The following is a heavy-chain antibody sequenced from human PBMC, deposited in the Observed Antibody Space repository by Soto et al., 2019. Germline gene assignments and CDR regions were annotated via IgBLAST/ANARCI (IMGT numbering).Heavy chain of an antibody. J-gene: IGHJ6*02. V-gene: IGHV1-2*04. D-gene: IGHD3-10*01. CDR3: ARGGSLWFGELSAYYYGMDV. CDR2: INPNSGGT. Sequence: RQAPGQGLEWMGWINPNSGGTNYAQKFQGWVTMTRDTSISTAYMELSRLRSDDTAVYYCARGGSLWFGELSAYYYGMDVWGQGTTVTVSS.